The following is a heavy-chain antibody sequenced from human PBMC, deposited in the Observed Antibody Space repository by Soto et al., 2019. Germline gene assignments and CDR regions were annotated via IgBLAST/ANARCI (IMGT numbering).Heavy chain of an antibody. CDR1: GYTFTNYG. D-gene: IGHD2-15*01. CDR3: ARDRCSGGSCYSGSHWFDP. V-gene: IGHV1-18*01. Sequence: ASVKVSCKASGYTFTNYGISWVRQAPGQGLEWMGWISAYNGNTNYAQKLQGRVTMTTDTSTSTAYMELRSLRSDDTAVYYCARDRCSGGSCYSGSHWFDPWGQGTLVTVTS. CDR2: ISAYNGNT. J-gene: IGHJ5*02.